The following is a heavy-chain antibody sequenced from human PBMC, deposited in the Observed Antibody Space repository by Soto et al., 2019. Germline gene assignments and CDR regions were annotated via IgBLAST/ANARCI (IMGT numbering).Heavy chain of an antibody. CDR1: GFTFSSYG. CDR3: AKDVRYCTNGVCYFYYYYGMDV. J-gene: IGHJ6*02. CDR2: ISYDGSNK. V-gene: IGHV3-30*18. Sequence: LRLSCAASGFTFSSYGMHWVRQAPGKGLEWVAVISYDGSNKYYADSVKGRFTISRDNSKNTLYLQMNSLRAEDTAVYYCAKDVRYCTNGVCYFYYYYGMDVWGQGTTVTVSS. D-gene: IGHD2-8*01.